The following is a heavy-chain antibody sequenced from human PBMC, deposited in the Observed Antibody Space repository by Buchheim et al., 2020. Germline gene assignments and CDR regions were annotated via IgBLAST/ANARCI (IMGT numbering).Heavy chain of an antibody. V-gene: IGHV4-34*01. J-gene: IGHJ6*02. D-gene: IGHD5-24*01. CDR3: ARAVPGWLQFRGYGMDV. CDR1: GGSFNGYY. CDR2: INHSGST. Sequence: QVQLQQWGAGLLKPSETLSLTCAVYGGSFNGYYWSWIRQPPGKGLEWIGEINHSGSTNYNPSLKSRVTISVDTSKNQFSLKLSSVTAADTAVYYCARAVPGWLQFRGYGMDVWGQGTT.